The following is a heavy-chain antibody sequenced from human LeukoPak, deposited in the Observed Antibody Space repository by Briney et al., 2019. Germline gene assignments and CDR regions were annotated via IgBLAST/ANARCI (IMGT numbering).Heavy chain of an antibody. D-gene: IGHD1-26*01. Sequence: PSETLSLTCAVYGGSFSGYYWSWIRQPPGKGLEWIGSIYYSGSTYYNPSLKSRVTISVDTSKNQFSLKLSSVTAADTAVYYCARHWAQWELPYYFDYWGQGTLVTVSS. V-gene: IGHV4-34*01. CDR1: GGSFSGYY. CDR2: IYYSGST. CDR3: ARHWAQWELPYYFDY. J-gene: IGHJ4*02.